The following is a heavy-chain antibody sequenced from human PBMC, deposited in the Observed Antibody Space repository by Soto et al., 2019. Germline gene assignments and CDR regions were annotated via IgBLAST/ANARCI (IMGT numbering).Heavy chain of an antibody. CDR2: IRAYNGNT. J-gene: IGHJ6*02. CDR1: GYTFTSYG. CDR3: APSWFGESPRDYYYYGMDV. Sequence: QVQLVQSGAEVKKPGASVKVSCKASGYTFTSYGISWVPQGPGQGPEWTGWIRAYNGNTNYAQNHQGRVTMTTGTSTSTAYMELRSLRSDDTAVYYCAPSWFGESPRDYYYYGMDVWGQGTTVTVSS. V-gene: IGHV1-18*01. D-gene: IGHD3-10*01.